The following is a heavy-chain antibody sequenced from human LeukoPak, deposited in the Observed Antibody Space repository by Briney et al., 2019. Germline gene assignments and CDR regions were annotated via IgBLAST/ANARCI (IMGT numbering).Heavy chain of an antibody. CDR1: GFTFNSYA. CDR3: SKGGDDSSSWSDY. Sequence: GGSLRLSCAASGFTFNSYAMTWVRQAPGKGLEWVSSITGGGGGTYYAGSVQGRFTISRDNSRNTLSLQMTSLRAEDTAVYYCSKGGDDSSSWSDYWGQGALVTVSS. J-gene: IGHJ4*02. D-gene: IGHD6-13*01. CDR2: ITGGGGGT. V-gene: IGHV3-23*01.